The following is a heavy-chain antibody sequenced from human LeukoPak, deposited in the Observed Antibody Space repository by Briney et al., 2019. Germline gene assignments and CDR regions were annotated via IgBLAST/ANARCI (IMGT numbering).Heavy chain of an antibody. V-gene: IGHV1-18*01. CDR2: ISPYNENT. D-gene: IGHD1-1*01. CDR1: GYTFTNFG. Sequence: VASVTVSCKSSGYTFTNFGISWVRQAPGQGFEWMGWISPYNENTNYAQKLQGRVTMTTDTSTSTAYMELSRLRSDDTAVYYCARDGYNWNDRGGSGGFDYWGQGTLVTVSS. CDR3: ARDGYNWNDRGGSGGFDY. J-gene: IGHJ4*02.